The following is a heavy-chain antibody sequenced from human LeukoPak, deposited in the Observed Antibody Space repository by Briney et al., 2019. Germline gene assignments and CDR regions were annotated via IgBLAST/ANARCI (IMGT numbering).Heavy chain of an antibody. J-gene: IGHJ4*02. CDR3: ASLVGGYSGYDADY. Sequence: WGSLRLSCAASGFTFSNYWMHWVRQAPGKGLVWVSRINSDGSSTRYADSVKGRFTISRDNAKKTLYLQMNSLRAEDTAVYYCASLVGGYSGYDADYWGQGTLVTVSS. CDR1: GFTFSNYW. CDR2: INSDGSST. V-gene: IGHV3-74*01. D-gene: IGHD5-12*01.